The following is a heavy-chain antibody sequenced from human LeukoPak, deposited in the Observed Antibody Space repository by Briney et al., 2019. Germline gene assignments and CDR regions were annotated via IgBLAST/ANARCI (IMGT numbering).Heavy chain of an antibody. Sequence: ASVKVSCKASGYTFTSYGISWVRQAPGQGLEWMGWISAYNGNTNYAQKLQGRVTMTTDTSTSTAYMELRSLRSDDTAVYYCARLLIQYYDFWSGYLDYWGQGTLVTVSP. J-gene: IGHJ4*02. V-gene: IGHV1-18*01. CDR1: GYTFTSYG. CDR2: ISAYNGNT. D-gene: IGHD3-3*01. CDR3: ARLLIQYYDFWSGYLDY.